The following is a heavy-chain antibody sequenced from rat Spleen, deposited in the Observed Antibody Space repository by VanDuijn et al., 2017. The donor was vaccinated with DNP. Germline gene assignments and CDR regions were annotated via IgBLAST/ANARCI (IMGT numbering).Heavy chain of an antibody. J-gene: IGHJ1*01. V-gene: IGHV3-3*01. D-gene: IGHD4-3*01. CDR3: ARDNSAALYWYFDL. CDR1: GYSITRSYR. Sequence: EVQLQESGPGLVKPSQSLSLTCSVTGYSITRSYRWNWIRKFPGNKLEWMGYKNSEGGTNYNPSLKSRISIARDTSKNQFFLQLNSVTTEDTATYYCARDNSAALYWYFDLWGPGTMVTVPS. CDR2: KNSEGGT.